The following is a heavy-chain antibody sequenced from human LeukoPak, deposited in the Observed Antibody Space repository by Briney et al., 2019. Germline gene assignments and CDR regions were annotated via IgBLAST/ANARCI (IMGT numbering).Heavy chain of an antibody. CDR2: ISAYNGNT. Sequence: ASVKVSCKASGYTFTSYGISWVRQAPGQGLEWMGWISAYNGNTNYAQKLQGRVTMTTDTSTSTAYMGLRNLRSDDSARDSCARCGLTSYFDYWGQGTLVTVSS. CDR3: ARCGLTSYFDY. D-gene: IGHD2-21*01. V-gene: IGHV1-18*01. CDR1: GYTFTSYG. J-gene: IGHJ4*02.